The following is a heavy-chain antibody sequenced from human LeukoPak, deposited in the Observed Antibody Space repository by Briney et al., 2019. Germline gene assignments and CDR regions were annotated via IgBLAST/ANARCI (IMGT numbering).Heavy chain of an antibody. V-gene: IGHV5-51*01. CDR3: ARRIAVSATCDY. CDR2: IYPGDSET. J-gene: IGHJ4*02. Sequence: HGESLRISCKGSGYSFTSYWIAWVRQMPGKGLEWMGIIYPGDSETRYSPSFQGQVTISADKSISTAYLQWSSLKASDTAMYYCARRIAVSATCDYWGQGTLVTVSS. D-gene: IGHD6-13*01. CDR1: GYSFTSYW.